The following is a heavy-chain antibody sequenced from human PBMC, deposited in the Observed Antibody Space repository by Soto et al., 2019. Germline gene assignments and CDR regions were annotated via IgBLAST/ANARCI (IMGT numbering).Heavy chain of an antibody. CDR1: GFTFSSYE. Sequence: PGGSLRLSCAASGFTFSSYEMNWVRQAPGKGLEWVSYISSSGSTIYYADSVKGRFTISRDNAKNSLYLQMNSLRAEDTAVYYCARVGYDILTGYPYFDYWGQGTLVTV. V-gene: IGHV3-48*03. CDR3: ARVGYDILTGYPYFDY. J-gene: IGHJ4*02. CDR2: ISSSGSTI. D-gene: IGHD3-9*01.